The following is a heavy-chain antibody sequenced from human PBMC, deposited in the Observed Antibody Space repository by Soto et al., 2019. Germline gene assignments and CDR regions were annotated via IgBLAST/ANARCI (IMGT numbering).Heavy chain of an antibody. V-gene: IGHV4-59*01. J-gene: IGHJ5*02. CDR2: IFYSGST. D-gene: IGHD5-18*01. CDR1: GCSISKYY. CDR3: AKDSGYNYGYFRWFDP. Sequence: WGTRSLTCTVLGCSISKYYCTWVRQPPGRGLEWIGHIFYSGSTNYNPALKSRVTISVDTSKSQFSLKLSSVTAADTAVYYCAKDSGYNYGYFRWFDPWGQGTLVTVS.